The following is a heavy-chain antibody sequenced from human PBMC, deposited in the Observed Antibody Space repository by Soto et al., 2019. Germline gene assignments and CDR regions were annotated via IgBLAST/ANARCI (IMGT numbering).Heavy chain of an antibody. Sequence: EVQLLESGGGLVQPGGSLRLSCPASGFTFSSYAMNWVRQAPGKGLEWVSAISGSGGSTYYAYSVRGRFTISRDNSKNTLYLQMNSLSAEDTAIYYCAKEKLLMGAFDIWVQGTLVTVSS. CDR3: AKEKLLMGAFDI. J-gene: IGHJ3*02. CDR2: ISGSGGST. V-gene: IGHV3-23*01. CDR1: GFTFSSYA. D-gene: IGHD2-15*01.